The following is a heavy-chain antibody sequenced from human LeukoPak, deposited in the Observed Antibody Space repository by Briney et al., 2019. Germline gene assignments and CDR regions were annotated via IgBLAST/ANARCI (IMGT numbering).Heavy chain of an antibody. V-gene: IGHV4-59*01. CDR1: GGSISSYY. CDR2: IYYSGST. Sequence: SETLSLTCNVSGGSISSYYWSWIRQPPGKGLEWIGYIYYSGSTNYNPSLKSRVTISVDTSKNQFSLKLSSVTAADTAVYYCARDSLGRNRSYWFDPWGQGTLVTVSS. CDR3: ARDSLGRNRSYWFDP. J-gene: IGHJ5*02. D-gene: IGHD1-14*01.